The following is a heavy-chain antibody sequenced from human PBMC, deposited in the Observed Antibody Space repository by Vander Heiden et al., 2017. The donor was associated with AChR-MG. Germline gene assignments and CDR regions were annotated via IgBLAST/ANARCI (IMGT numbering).Heavy chain of an antibody. Sequence: QVQLQQWGAGLLKPSETLSLTCAVYGGSFSGYYWSWIRQPPGKGLEWIGEINHSGSTNYNPSLKSRVTISVDTSKNQFSLKLSSVTAADTAVYYCARARGGDSSSRGHYWGQGTLVTVSS. V-gene: IGHV4-34*01. CDR2: INHSGST. CDR3: ARARGGDSSSRGHY. J-gene: IGHJ4*02. D-gene: IGHD6-6*01. CDR1: GGSFSGYY.